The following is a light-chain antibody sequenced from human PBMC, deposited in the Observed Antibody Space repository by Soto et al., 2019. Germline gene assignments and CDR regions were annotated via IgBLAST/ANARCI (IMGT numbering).Light chain of an antibody. J-gene: IGKJ3*01. CDR3: QKYNNGAPST. CDR2: AAS. CDR1: QHINNY. V-gene: IGKV1-27*01. Sequence: DIQMAQSPSSLSASVGDRVTITCRASQHINNYLAWYQQRPGKAPKLLIYAASTLQSGVPSRFSGGGSGTDFTLTISSLQPEDVATYYCQKYNNGAPSTFGPGTKV.